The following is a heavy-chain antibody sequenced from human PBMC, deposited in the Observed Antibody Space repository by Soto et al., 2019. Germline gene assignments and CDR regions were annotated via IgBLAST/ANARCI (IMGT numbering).Heavy chain of an antibody. CDR1: GFTFSSYG. Sequence: GGSLRLSCAASGFTFSSYGMHWVRQAPGKGLEWVAVISYDGSNKYYADSVKGRFTIPRDNSKNTLYLQMNSLRAEDTAVYYCAKGVLKAATNNWFDPWGQGTLVTVSS. CDR2: ISYDGSNK. V-gene: IGHV3-30*18. CDR3: AKGVLKAATNNWFDP. J-gene: IGHJ5*02. D-gene: IGHD4-4*01.